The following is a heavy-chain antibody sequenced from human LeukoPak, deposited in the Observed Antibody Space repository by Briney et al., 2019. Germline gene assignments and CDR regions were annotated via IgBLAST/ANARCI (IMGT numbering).Heavy chain of an antibody. CDR3: AEEIPLSSSWFGGSFDYFDY. Sequence: ETLSLTCTVSGDSISSSNSYWGWVRQAPGKGLEWVSAISGSGGSTYYADSVKGRFTISRDNSKNTLYLQMNSLRAEDTAVYYCAEEIPLSSSWFGGSFDYFDYWGQGTLVTVSS. CDR2: ISGSGGST. D-gene: IGHD6-13*01. V-gene: IGHV3-23*01. J-gene: IGHJ4*02. CDR1: GDSISSSNSY.